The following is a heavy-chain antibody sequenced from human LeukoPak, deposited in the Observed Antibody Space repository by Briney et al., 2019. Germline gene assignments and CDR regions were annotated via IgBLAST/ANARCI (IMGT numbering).Heavy chain of an antibody. Sequence: GGSLRLSCAASGFTFSSYGMHWVRQAPGKGLEWVAFIRYDGSNKYYADSVKGRFTISRDNSKNTPYLQMNSLRAEDTAVYYCAKGRVPAAIPEYFQHWGQGTLVTVSS. CDR3: AKGRVPAAIPEYFQH. CDR1: GFTFSSYG. V-gene: IGHV3-30*02. J-gene: IGHJ1*01. D-gene: IGHD2-2*01. CDR2: IRYDGSNK.